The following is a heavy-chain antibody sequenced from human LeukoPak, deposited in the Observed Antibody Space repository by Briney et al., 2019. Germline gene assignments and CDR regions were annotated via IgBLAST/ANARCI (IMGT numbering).Heavy chain of an antibody. CDR1: GFTFSSYS. J-gene: IGHJ4*02. V-gene: IGHV3-48*04. Sequence: PGGSLRLSCAASGFTFSSYSMNWVRQAPGKGMEWVAYISPNSDNIHYADSVKGRFTISRDNAKNSLFLQLTSLRAEDTAVYYCVTETGWLFDFWGQGILVTVSS. CDR3: VTETGWLFDF. CDR2: ISPNSDNI. D-gene: IGHD3-9*01.